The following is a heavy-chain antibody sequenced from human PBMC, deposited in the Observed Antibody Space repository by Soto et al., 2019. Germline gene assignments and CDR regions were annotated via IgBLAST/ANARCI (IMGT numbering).Heavy chain of an antibody. CDR3: ATDIVRYTYGACDY. Sequence: QVQLVASGGAVVQPGKSLRLSCAASGFTFNTYGMYWVRQAPGKGLEWVAAISYDGSNKYHADSVKGRFTISRDNSKNTLYLQMNSLRVEDTAVYYCATDIVRYTYGACDYWGQGALVTVSS. CDR2: ISYDGSNK. D-gene: IGHD5-18*01. V-gene: IGHV3-30*03. J-gene: IGHJ4*02. CDR1: GFTFNTYG.